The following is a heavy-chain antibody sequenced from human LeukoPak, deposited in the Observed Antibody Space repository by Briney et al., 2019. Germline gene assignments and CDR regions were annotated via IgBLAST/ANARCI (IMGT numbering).Heavy chain of an antibody. CDR3: ASSSSWYLFAFDI. J-gene: IGHJ3*02. V-gene: IGHV1-8*01. D-gene: IGHD6-13*01. Sequence: ASVKVSCKASGYTFTSYDINWVRQATGQGLEWMGWMNPNSGNTGYAQKFQGRVTMTRNTSISTAYMGLSSLRSEDTAVYYCASSSSWYLFAFDIWGQGTMVTVSS. CDR1: GYTFTSYD. CDR2: MNPNSGNT.